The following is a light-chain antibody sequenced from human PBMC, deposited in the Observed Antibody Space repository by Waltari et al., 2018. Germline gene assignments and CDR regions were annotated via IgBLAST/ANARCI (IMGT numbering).Light chain of an antibody. Sequence: EIVMTQSPATLSVSPGDRATLSCRASQSVKSNLAWYKQRPGQTPRLLIYGASSRARGVPDRFSGSGSGTDFNLTISSLQSEDFAVYYCQEYQTWLRGTFGQGTKVDIK. J-gene: IGKJ1*01. CDR2: GAS. CDR3: QEYQTWLRGT. CDR1: QSVKSN. V-gene: IGKV3-15*01.